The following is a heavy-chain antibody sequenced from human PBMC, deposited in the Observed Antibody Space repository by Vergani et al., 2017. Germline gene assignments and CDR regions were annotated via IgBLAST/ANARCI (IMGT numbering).Heavy chain of an antibody. CDR2: IKQDGSEK. Sequence: EVQLVESGGGLVQPGGSLRLSCAASGFTFSSYWMSWVRQAPGKGLEWVANIKQDGSEKYYMDSVKGRFTISRDNAKNSLYLQMNSLRAEDTAAYYCARVVDTAMDYYFDYWGQGTLVTVSS. V-gene: IGHV3-7*03. J-gene: IGHJ4*02. CDR3: ARVVDTAMDYYFDY. D-gene: IGHD5-18*01. CDR1: GFTFSSYW.